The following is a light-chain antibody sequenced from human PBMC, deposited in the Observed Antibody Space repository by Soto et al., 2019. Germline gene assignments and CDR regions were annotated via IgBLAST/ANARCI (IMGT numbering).Light chain of an antibody. CDR1: QSVSTN. CDR3: QQYENWSYT. J-gene: IGKJ2*01. CDR2: GAS. V-gene: IGKV3-15*01. Sequence: EIVMTQSPATLSVSPGERATLSCRASQSVSTNLAWYQQKPGQTPRPLIYGASTRATGIPARFSGSGSGTDFTLTISSLQSEDFAVYYCQQYENWSYTFGQGTKLEIK.